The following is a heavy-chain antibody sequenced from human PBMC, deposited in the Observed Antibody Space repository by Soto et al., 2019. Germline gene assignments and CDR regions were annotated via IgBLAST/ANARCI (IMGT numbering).Heavy chain of an antibody. D-gene: IGHD2-2*01. CDR2: IYYSGST. V-gene: IGHV4-39*01. J-gene: IGHJ5*02. Sequence: SETLSLTCTVSGGSISSSSYYWGWIRQPPGKGLEWIGSIYYSGSTYYNPSLKSRVTISVDTSKNQFSLKLSSVTAADTAVYYCARHERIVVVPAAIGDWFDPWGQGTLVTVSS. CDR1: GGSISSSSYY. CDR3: ARHERIVVVPAAIGDWFDP.